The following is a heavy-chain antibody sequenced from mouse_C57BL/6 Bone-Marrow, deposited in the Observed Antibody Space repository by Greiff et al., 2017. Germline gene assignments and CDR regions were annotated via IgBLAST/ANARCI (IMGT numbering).Heavy chain of an antibody. V-gene: IGHV5-17*01. Sequence: EVQRVESGGGLVKPGGSLKLSCAASGFTFSDYGMHWVRQAPEKGLEWVAYISSGSSTIYYADTVKGGFTISRDHAKNTLFLQMTSLRSEDTAMYYCARPLYFDVWGTGTTVTVSS. CDR3: ARPLYFDV. CDR2: ISSGSSTI. J-gene: IGHJ1*03. D-gene: IGHD6-1*01. CDR1: GFTFSDYG.